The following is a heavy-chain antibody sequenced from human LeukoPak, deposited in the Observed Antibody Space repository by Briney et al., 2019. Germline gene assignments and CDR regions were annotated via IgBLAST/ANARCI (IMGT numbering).Heavy chain of an antibody. CDR2: IYRDGST. D-gene: IGHD6-13*01. CDR1: GFNFNNYA. J-gene: IGHJ4*02. CDR3: ARGQQLVPLFDL. Sequence: PGGSLRLSCAASGFNFNNYAMTWVRQAPGKGLEWVSLIYRDGSTYYADSVKGRFTISRDNSKNTLYLQMNSLRAEDTAVYYCARGQQLVPLFDLWGQGTLVTVSS. V-gene: IGHV3-66*02.